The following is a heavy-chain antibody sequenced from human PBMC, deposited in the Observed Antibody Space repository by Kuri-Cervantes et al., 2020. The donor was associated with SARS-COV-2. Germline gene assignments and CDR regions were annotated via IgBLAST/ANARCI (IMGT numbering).Heavy chain of an antibody. CDR1: GFTFSDYY. D-gene: IGHD1-26*01. CDR2: IRSTGTDI. Sequence: GGSLRLSCAASGFTFSDYYMTWIRQAPGKGLEWVSYIRSTGTDIYYADSVKGRFTISRDNAKNSLYLQMNSLRAEDTAVYYCAREPIGWEIPQDAFDIWGQGTMVTVSS. J-gene: IGHJ3*02. V-gene: IGHV3-11*04. CDR3: AREPIGWEIPQDAFDI.